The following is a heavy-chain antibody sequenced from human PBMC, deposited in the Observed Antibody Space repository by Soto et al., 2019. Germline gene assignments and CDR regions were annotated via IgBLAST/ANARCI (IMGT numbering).Heavy chain of an antibody. Sequence: EVQLLESGGGLVQPGGSLRLSCAASGFTFSSYAMTWVRQAPGKGLEWVSVISDSDNATYYADSVKGRFTISRDNSKNTLYLQVNSLRAEDTAVYYCEKGVSSSAWSASDNWGQGTLVTVSS. CDR2: ISDSDNAT. CDR3: EKGVSSSAWSASDN. J-gene: IGHJ4*02. D-gene: IGHD6-19*01. CDR1: GFTFSSYA. V-gene: IGHV3-23*01.